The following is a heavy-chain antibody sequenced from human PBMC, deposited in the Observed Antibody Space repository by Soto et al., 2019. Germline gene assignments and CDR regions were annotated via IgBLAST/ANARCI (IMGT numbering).Heavy chain of an antibody. J-gene: IGHJ4*02. CDR1: GGSISSGNYY. D-gene: IGHD2-15*01. Sequence: QVQLQESGPGLVKPSQTLSLTCIVSGGSISSGNYYWSWIRQHPGTGLERIGYIFYSGRTYYNPYLKSRVTISVDTSKNQFSLKLSSVTAADTAVYYCARGGSVDIVVVAAIDYWGQGTLVTVSS. CDR3: ARGGSVDIVVVAAIDY. V-gene: IGHV4-31*03. CDR2: IFYSGRT.